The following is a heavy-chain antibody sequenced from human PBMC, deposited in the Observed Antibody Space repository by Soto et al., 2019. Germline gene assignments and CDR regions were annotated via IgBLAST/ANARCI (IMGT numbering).Heavy chain of an antibody. Sequence: QVQLQESGPGLVKPSGTLSLTCAVSGGSISSSNWWSWVRQPPGKGLEWIGEIYHSGSTNYNPSLKSRGTISVHKSKNQFALKQSSVTAADTAVYYCASVRGGYYYAMHVWGQGTTVTVPS. CDR1: GGSISSSNW. CDR3: ASVRGGYYYAMHV. J-gene: IGHJ6*02. CDR2: IYHSGST. V-gene: IGHV4-4*02. D-gene: IGHD3-10*02.